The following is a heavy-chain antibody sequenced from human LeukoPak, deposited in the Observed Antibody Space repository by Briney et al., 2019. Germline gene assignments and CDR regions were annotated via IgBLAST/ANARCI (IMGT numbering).Heavy chain of an antibody. J-gene: IGHJ4*02. CDR2: IYTSGST. Sequence: PSETLSLTCTVSAGSISSGSYYWSWIRQPAGKGLEWIGRIYTSGSTNYNPSLKSRVTISVDTSKNQFSLKLTSVTAADTAVYYSARQVDTTMIGFNYFDSWGQGTLVTVSS. CDR3: ARQVDTTMIGFNYFDS. CDR1: AGSISSGSYY. V-gene: IGHV4-61*02. D-gene: IGHD5-18*01.